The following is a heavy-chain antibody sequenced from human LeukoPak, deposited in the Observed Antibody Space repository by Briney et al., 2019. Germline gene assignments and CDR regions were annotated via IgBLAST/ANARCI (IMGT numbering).Heavy chain of an antibody. J-gene: IGHJ5*01. CDR3: ARERGDYDSDNWFDS. V-gene: IGHV4-59*01. CDR1: GASIGSYF. Sequence: SETLSLTCTVSGASIGSYFWSWIRQPPGKGLEWIGYIYYGGGTNYNPSFESRITISVDTSKNRISLNLTSVTASDTAIYYCARERGDYDSDNWFDSWGLGTLVTVSS. D-gene: IGHD4-17*01. CDR2: IYYGGGT.